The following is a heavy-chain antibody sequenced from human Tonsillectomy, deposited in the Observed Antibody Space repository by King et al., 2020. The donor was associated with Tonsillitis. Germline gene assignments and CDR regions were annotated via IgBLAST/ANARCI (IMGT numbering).Heavy chain of an antibody. J-gene: IGHJ6*02. CDR1: GFTVSDNF. D-gene: IGHD1-14*01. Sequence: VQLVESGGGLIQPGGSLRLSCAASGFTVSDNFMNWVRQAPGKGLEWVSVIQSGGNIYYADSVKGRFTISRDNSKNTLFLQMNSLRAEDTAVYYCARDLRKTGYFYYGMDVWGQGTSVTVSS. CDR3: ARDLRKTGYFYYGMDV. V-gene: IGHV3-53*01. CDR2: IQSGGNI.